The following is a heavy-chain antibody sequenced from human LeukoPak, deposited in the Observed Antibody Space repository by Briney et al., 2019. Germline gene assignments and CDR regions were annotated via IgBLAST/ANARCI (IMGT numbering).Heavy chain of an antibody. J-gene: IGHJ4*02. Sequence: GGSLRLSCAASGFTFSSYSMNWVRQAPGKGLEWVAVISYDGSNKYYADSVKGRFTISRDNSKNTLYLQMNSLRAEDTAVYYCAKDVLDETYYDILTGPDYWGQGTLVTVSS. CDR1: GFTFSSYS. CDR2: ISYDGSNK. D-gene: IGHD3-9*01. CDR3: AKDVLDETYYDILTGPDY. V-gene: IGHV3-30*18.